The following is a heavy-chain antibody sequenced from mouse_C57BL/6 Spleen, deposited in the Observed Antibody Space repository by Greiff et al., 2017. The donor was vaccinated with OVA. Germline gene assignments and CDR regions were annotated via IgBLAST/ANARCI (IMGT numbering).Heavy chain of an antibody. CDR1: GYAFSSYW. J-gene: IGHJ1*03. CDR3: ARQLRYCGSTWYFDV. V-gene: IGHV1-80*01. Sequence: QVQLQQSGAELVKPGASVKISCKASGYAFSSYWMNWVKQRPGKGLEWIGQIYPGDGDTNYNGKFKGKATLTADKSSSTAYMQLSSLTSEDSAVYFYARQLRYCGSTWYFDVWGTGTTVTVSS. D-gene: IGHD1-1*01. CDR2: IYPGDGDT.